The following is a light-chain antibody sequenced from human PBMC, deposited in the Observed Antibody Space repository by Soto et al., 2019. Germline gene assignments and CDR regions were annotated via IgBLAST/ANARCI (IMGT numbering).Light chain of an antibody. CDR3: QQYNNWPPTWT. Sequence: ITQSPATLSVSPGEGVTVSCRANQGIGDTLAWYQHKPGQTPRLLIYDASTRATDIPARFTGSGSGTEFTLTISSLQSEDFAVFYCQQYNNWPPTWTFGQGTKVDI. CDR1: QGIGDT. V-gene: IGKV3-15*01. CDR2: DAS. J-gene: IGKJ1*01.